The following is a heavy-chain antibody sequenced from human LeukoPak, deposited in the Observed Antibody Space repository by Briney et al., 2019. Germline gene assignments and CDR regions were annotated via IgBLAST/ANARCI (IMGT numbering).Heavy chain of an antibody. CDR1: GFTLSMYS. CDR3: ASGRSGSYSY. V-gene: IGHV3-53*01. J-gene: IGHJ4*02. CDR2: IYRGGAT. D-gene: IGHD1-26*01. Sequence: GGSLRLSCASSGFTLSMYSMDWARHPPGKGLEWVSVIYRGGATYYEASVKGRFTISRDNSKNTLYLQMNSLRAEDTAGYYCASGRSGSYSYCGQRTPVTASP.